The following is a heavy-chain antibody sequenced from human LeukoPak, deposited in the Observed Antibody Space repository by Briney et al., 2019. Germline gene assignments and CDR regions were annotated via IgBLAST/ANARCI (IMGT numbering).Heavy chain of an antibody. CDR2: ITPIFGTA. V-gene: IGHV1-69*13. J-gene: IGHJ4*02. Sequence: GASVKVSCKASGGTFSSYAISWVRQAPGQGLEWMGGITPIFGTANYAQKFQGRVTITADESTSTAYMELSSLRSEDTAVYYCARSGVVITYFDYWGQGTLVTVSS. CDR3: ARSGVVITYFDY. CDR1: GGTFSSYA. D-gene: IGHD3-3*01.